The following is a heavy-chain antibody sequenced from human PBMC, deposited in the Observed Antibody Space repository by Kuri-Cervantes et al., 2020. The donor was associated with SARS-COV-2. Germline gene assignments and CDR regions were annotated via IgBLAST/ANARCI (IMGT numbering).Heavy chain of an antibody. Sequence: GESLKISCAASGFTFSHFALFWVRQAPGKGLEWVAVISYDGNTKYYSDSVMGRFTISRDDSTNTVYLQMNSLRAEDTAVYYCAKDVDWYSMSYYYGMDVWGQGTTVTVSS. CDR3: AKDVDWYSMSYYYGMDV. D-gene: IGHD2-21*02. CDR1: GFTFSHFA. J-gene: IGHJ6*02. CDR2: ISYDGNTK. V-gene: IGHV3-30*18.